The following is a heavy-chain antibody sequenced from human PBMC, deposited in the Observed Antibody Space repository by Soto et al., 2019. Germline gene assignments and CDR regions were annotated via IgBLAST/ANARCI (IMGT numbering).Heavy chain of an antibody. CDR3: ARDPMPRSFGDYDYYYGRDV. V-gene: IGHV1-18*04. D-gene: IGHD4-17*01. CDR2: ISTYNGNT. Sequence: QVQLVQSGAEVKKPGASVKVSCKASGYTFTSYGISWVRRAPGQGLEWMGWISTYNGNTNYAQKLQGRVTMTKDTSTNTAYMELRSRRSEDTAVYYCARDPMPRSFGDYDYYYGRDVWGQGTTVTVSS. J-gene: IGHJ6*02. CDR1: GYTFTSYG.